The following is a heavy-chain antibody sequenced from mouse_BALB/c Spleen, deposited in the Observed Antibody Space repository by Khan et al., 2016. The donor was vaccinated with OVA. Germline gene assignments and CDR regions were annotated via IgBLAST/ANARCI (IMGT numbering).Heavy chain of an antibody. CDR2: ISYSGST. Sequence: QLEESGPGLVKPSQSLSLTCTVTGYSITSDYAWNWIRQFPGNKLEWMGHISYSGSTNYNPALKSRISITRDTSKNQFFLQLNSVTTEDTATYYCARDGSRYNYAMDYWGQGTSVTVSS. CDR3: ARDGSRYNYAMDY. D-gene: IGHD2-3*01. CDR1: GYSITSDYA. J-gene: IGHJ4*01. V-gene: IGHV3-2*02.